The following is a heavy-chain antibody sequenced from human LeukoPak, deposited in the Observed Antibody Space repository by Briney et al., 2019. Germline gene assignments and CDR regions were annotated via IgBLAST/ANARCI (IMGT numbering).Heavy chain of an antibody. CDR3: ARDRAPASRGWVFDAFDI. D-gene: IGHD6-19*01. CDR1: GYTFTGYY. CDR2: INPNSGGT. V-gene: IGHV1-2*02. J-gene: IGHJ3*02. Sequence: ASVKVSCRASGYTFTGYYMHWVRQPPGQGLEWMGWINPNSGGTNYAQKFQGGVTMTRDTSISTAYMELSRLRSDDTAVYYCARDRAPASRGWVFDAFDIWGQGTMVTVSS.